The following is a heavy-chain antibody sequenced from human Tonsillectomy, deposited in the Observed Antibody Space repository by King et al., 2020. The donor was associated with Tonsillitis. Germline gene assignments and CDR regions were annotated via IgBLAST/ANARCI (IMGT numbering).Heavy chain of an antibody. Sequence: VTLKESGPALVKPTQTLTLTCTFSGCSLSTSGMCVSWIRQPPGKALEWLARIDWDDDKYYSTSLKTMLTISKDTSKNQVVLKMTNMDPVDTATYYCARVTRITMVRGGNYYYMDVWGKGTTVTVSS. CDR1: GCSLSTSGMC. CDR3: ARVTRITMVRGGNYYYMDV. J-gene: IGHJ6*03. V-gene: IGHV2-70*15. CDR2: IDWDDDK. D-gene: IGHD3-10*01.